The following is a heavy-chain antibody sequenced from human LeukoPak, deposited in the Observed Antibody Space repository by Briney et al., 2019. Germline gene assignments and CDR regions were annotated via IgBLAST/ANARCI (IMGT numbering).Heavy chain of an antibody. CDR2: ISWNSGSI. J-gene: IGHJ6*04. Sequence: GGSLRLSCAASGFTFDDYAMHWVRQAPGKGLEWVSGISWNSGSIGCADSVKGRFTISRDNAKNSLYLQMNSLRAEDTAVYYCAELGITMIGGVWGKGTTVTISS. V-gene: IGHV3-9*01. D-gene: IGHD3-10*02. CDR3: AELGITMIGGV. CDR1: GFTFDDYA.